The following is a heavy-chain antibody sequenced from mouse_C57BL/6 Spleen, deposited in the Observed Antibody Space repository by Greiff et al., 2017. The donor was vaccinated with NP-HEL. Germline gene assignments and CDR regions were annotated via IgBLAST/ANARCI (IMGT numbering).Heavy chain of an antibody. J-gene: IGHJ2*01. D-gene: IGHD1-1*01. CDR1: GYTFTSYT. CDR2: INPSSGYT. V-gene: IGHV1-4*01. CDR3: ARGYGSSYYFDY. Sequence: VKVVESGAELARPGASVKMSCKASGYTFTSYTMHWVKQRPGQGLEWIGYINPSSGYTKYNQKFKDKATLTADKSSSTAYMQLSSLTSEDSAVYYCARGYGSSYYFDYWGQGTTLTVSS.